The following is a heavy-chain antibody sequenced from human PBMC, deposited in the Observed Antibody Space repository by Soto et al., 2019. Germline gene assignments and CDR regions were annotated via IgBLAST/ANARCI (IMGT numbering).Heavy chain of an antibody. J-gene: IGHJ4*02. V-gene: IGHV4-34*01. D-gene: IGHD3-3*01. CDR2: INHRGST. Sequence: SETLSLTCAVYGGSFSGYYWSWIRQSPGKGLEWIGEINHRGSTRYNPSLKSRVTISVDTSKNQFSLKLDSLTAADTAVYYCARVDDFWSQGTLVTVSS. CDR1: GGSFSGYY. CDR3: ARVDDF.